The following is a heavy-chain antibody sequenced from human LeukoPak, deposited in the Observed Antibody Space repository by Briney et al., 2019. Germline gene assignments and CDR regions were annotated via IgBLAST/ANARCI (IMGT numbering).Heavy chain of an antibody. V-gene: IGHV3-49*03. CDR2: IRSKAYGGTT. CDR1: GFTFGDYA. D-gene: IGHD4-17*01. CDR3: TRGGDYGDPDY. Sequence: GGSLRFSCTASGFTFGDYAMSWFRQAPGKGLEWVGFIRSKAYGGTTEYAASVKGRFTISRDDSKSIAYLQMNSLKTEDTAVYYCTRGGDYGDPDYWGQGTLVTVSS. J-gene: IGHJ4*02.